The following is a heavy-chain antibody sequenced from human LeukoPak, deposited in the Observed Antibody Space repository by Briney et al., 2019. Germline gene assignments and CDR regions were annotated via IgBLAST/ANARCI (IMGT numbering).Heavy chain of an antibody. CDR2: LRGDGET. D-gene: IGHD3-3*01. V-gene: IGHV3-23*01. J-gene: IGHJ4*02. CDR3: ARASWVSSADGVR. CDR1: GLSFTSFA. Sequence: GGSLRLSCAASGLSFTSFAMSWVRQPPARGPEWVSSLRGDGETFYAYSVRGRFTLSRDDSRNTVYLQLNNLRVEDTAIYYCARASWVSSADGVRWGQGTQVTVSS.